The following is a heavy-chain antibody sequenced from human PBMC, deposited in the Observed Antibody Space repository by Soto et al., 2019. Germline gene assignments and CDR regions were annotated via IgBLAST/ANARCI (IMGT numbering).Heavy chain of an antibody. D-gene: IGHD3-9*01. Sequence: ASVKVSCKASGYTFTSYAMHWVRQAPGQRLEWMGWINAGNGDTNYAQKLQGRVTMTTDTSTSTAYMELRSLRSDDTAVYYCSSYYDILTGPPPGGMDVWGQGTTVTVSS. J-gene: IGHJ6*02. CDR2: INAGNGDT. V-gene: IGHV1-3*01. CDR3: SSYYDILTGPPPGGMDV. CDR1: GYTFTSYA.